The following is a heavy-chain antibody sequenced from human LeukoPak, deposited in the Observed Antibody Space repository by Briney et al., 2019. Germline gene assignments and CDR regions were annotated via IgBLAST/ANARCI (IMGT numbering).Heavy chain of an antibody. CDR1: GFTFSSYG. V-gene: IGHV3-23*01. D-gene: IGHD3-22*01. CDR2: ISGSGGST. Sequence: GGSLRLSCAASGFTFSSYGMSWVRQAPGKGLEWVSAISGSGGSTYYADSVKGRFTISRDNSKNTLYLQMNSLRAEDTAVYYCARDLVVGYYDSSGYYGYWGQGTLVTVSS. J-gene: IGHJ4*02. CDR3: ARDLVVGYYDSSGYYGY.